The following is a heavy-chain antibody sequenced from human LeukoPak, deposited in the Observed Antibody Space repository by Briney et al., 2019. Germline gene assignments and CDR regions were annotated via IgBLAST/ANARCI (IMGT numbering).Heavy chain of an antibody. CDR1: GGSISSYY. Sequence: SETLSLTCTVSGGSISSYYWSWIRQPPGRGLEWIGYIYYSGTTNYNPSLKSRVTISVDTSKNQFSLKLSSVTAADTAVYYCARGVYIAAAQYGYWGQGALVTVSS. CDR3: ARGVYIAAAQYGY. D-gene: IGHD6-13*01. CDR2: IYYSGTT. J-gene: IGHJ4*02. V-gene: IGHV4-59*01.